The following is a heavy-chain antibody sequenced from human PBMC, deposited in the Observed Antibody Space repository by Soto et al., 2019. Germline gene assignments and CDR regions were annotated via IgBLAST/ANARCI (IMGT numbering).Heavy chain of an antibody. Sequence: GSLRLSCAASGFNFYNYAMTWVRQAPGKGLEWVSGISGDGTRTYYGDSVKGRFTISRDNSENTVFLQMNSLRAEDTALYYCVKDLRPNRGWFGPWGQGTRVTVSS. D-gene: IGHD3-3*01. J-gene: IGHJ5*02. CDR2: ISGDGTRT. CDR3: VKDLRPNRGWFGP. V-gene: IGHV3-23*01. CDR1: GFNFYNYA.